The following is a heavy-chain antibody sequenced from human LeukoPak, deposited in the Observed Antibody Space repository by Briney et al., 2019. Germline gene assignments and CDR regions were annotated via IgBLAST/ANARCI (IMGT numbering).Heavy chain of an antibody. CDR2: VYYSGSA. CDR1: GDSITNKNYY. Sequence: KASETLSLTCSVSGDSITNKNYYWGWIRRPPGKGLEWIGTVYYSGSAFYNPSLKSRVTISIDTSENQFSLKVTSVTAADTAVYYCARVRLYYYYMDVWGKGTTVTVSS. D-gene: IGHD3-10*01. CDR3: ARVRLYYYYMDV. V-gene: IGHV4-39*07. J-gene: IGHJ6*03.